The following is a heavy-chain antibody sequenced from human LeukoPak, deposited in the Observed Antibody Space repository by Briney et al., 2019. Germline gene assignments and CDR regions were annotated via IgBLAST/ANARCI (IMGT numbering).Heavy chain of an antibody. J-gene: IGHJ4*02. D-gene: IGHD2-2*01. Sequence: PSETLSLTCTVSGYSISSGYYWGWIRPPPGKGLEWIGSIYHSGSTYYNPSLKSRVTISVDTSKNQFSLKLSSVTAADTAVYYCARGGLVVPAASFDYWGQGTLVTVSS. CDR3: ARGGLVVPAASFDY. CDR1: GYSISSGYY. CDR2: IYHSGST. V-gene: IGHV4-38-2*02.